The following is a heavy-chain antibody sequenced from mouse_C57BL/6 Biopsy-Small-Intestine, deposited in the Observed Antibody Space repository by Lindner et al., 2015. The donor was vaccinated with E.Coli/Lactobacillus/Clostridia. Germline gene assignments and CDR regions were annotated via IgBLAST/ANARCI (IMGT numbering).Heavy chain of an antibody. D-gene: IGHD2-4*01. CDR2: INPGSGGT. CDR1: GYAFTNYL. J-gene: IGHJ2*01. Sequence: VQLQESGAELVRPGTSVKVSCKASGYAFTNYLMEWIKQRPGQGLEWIGVINPGSGGTNYNEKFKGKATLTADKSSSTAYMQLSSLTSEDSAVYYCARSGYDYPSDYWGQGTTLTVSS. V-gene: IGHV1-54*01. CDR3: ARSGYDYPSDY.